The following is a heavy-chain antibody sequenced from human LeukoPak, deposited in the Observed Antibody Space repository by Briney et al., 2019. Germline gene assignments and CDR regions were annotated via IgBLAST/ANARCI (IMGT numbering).Heavy chain of an antibody. D-gene: IGHD5-18*01. Sequence: GRSLRLSCAASGFTFSSYGMHWVRQAPGKGLEWVAVISYDGSNKYYADSVKGRFTISRDNAENSLYLQMNSLRAEDTAVYYCARERYSYGPTGYYYYMDVWGKGTTVTVSS. CDR2: ISYDGSNK. CDR1: GFTFSSYG. J-gene: IGHJ6*03. V-gene: IGHV3-30*03. CDR3: ARERYSYGPTGYYYYMDV.